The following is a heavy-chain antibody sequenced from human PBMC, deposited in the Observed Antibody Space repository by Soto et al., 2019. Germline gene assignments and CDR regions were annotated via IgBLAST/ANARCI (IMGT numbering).Heavy chain of an antibody. CDR3: ARDSLRYFDSGPSRWFVP. CDR2: INAGNGNT. J-gene: IGHJ5*02. D-gene: IGHD3-9*01. V-gene: IGHV1-3*01. Sequence: GASVKVCCKASGYTFTSYAMHWVRQAPGQRLEWMGWINAGNGNTKYSQKFQGRVTITRDTSASTAYMELSSLRSEDTAVYYCARDSLRYFDSGPSRWFVPWGQGTLVTVSS. CDR1: GYTFTSYA.